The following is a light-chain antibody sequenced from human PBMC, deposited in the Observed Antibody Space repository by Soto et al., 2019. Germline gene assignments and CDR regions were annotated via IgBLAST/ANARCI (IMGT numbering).Light chain of an antibody. V-gene: IGLV7-46*01. CDR3: LLYYNGVGV. Sequence: QAVVTQEPSLTVSPGGTVTLTCGSSTGAVTSGHYPYWFQQKSGQAPRTLIFDTTNKHSWTPARFSGSLLGGKAALTLSGAQPEDGADYYCLLYYNGVGVFGGGTKVTVL. J-gene: IGLJ3*02. CDR1: TGAVTSGHY. CDR2: DTT.